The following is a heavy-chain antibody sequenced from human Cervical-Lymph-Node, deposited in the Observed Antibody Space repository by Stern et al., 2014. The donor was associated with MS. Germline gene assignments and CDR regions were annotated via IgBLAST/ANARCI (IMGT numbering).Heavy chain of an antibody. V-gene: IGHV1-69*01. CDR2: IIPMFDTP. Sequence: QVQLGQSGAEVKKPGSSVRVSCKASGGTFSSFAISWVRQAPGHGLEWMGGIIPMFDTPNYAQKFQGRVTITADASTSTAYMELNSLRSEDTAVYYCAISVGELTPESVWRQGTTVTV. CDR1: GGTFSSFA. J-gene: IGHJ6*02. CDR3: AISVGELTPESV. D-gene: IGHD3-10*01.